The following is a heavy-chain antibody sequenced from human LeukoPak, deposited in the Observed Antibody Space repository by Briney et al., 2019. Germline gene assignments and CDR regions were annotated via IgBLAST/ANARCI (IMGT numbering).Heavy chain of an antibody. V-gene: IGHV1-2*02. CDR3: ARDPRVIRQRGNNWFDP. J-gene: IGHJ5*02. Sequence: GASVKVSCKASGYTSTGYYMHWVRQAPGQGLEWMGWINPNSGGTNYAQKFQGRVTMTRDTSISTAYMELSRLRSDDTAVYYCARDPRVIRQRGNNWFDPWGQGTLVTVSS. CDR1: GYTSTGYY. CDR2: INPNSGGT. D-gene: IGHD6-25*01.